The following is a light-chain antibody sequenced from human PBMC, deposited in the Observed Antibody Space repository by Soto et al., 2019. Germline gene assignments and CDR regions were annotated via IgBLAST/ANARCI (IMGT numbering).Light chain of an antibody. CDR2: GAS. CDR1: QSVSRNY. J-gene: IGKJ4*01. CDR3: QQYGTSPLT. Sequence: EIVLTQSPGTLALSPGERATLSCRASQSVSRNYLAWYQQKPGQAPRHLIYGASSRATGIPDRFSGSGSGTDFTLTISRLEHEDFAVYFCQQYGTSPLTFGGGPKVDIK. V-gene: IGKV3-20*01.